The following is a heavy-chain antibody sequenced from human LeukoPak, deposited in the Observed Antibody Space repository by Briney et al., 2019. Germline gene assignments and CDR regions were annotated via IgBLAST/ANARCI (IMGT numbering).Heavy chain of an antibody. CDR1: GIAFSSYG. CDR3: AKELVPATAHEYYYYGMDV. Sequence: PGRSLRLSCAPSGIAFSSYGMHWVRQAPGKGLEWVAIISYDGSNKYYADSVKGRFTISRDNSKNTLYLQMSSLRAEDTAVYYCAKELVPATAHEYYYYGMDVWGEGTTVTVSS. D-gene: IGHD2-2*01. J-gene: IGHJ6*04. CDR2: ISYDGSNK. V-gene: IGHV3-30*18.